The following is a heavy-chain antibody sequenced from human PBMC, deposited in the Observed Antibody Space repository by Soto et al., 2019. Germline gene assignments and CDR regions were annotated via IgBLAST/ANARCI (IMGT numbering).Heavy chain of an antibody. CDR3: AKDWGDYVYWTFDL. Sequence: EVQLLESGGGLVQPGGSLRLSWAAAGFTLSSYAMSWVRHSSGKGLEWVSAISGSGGSTYYADSVKGRFTISRDNSKNTLYLQMNSLRAEDTAVYYCAKDWGDYVYWTFDLWGRGPLVTVSS. CDR2: ISGSGGST. J-gene: IGHJ2*01. CDR1: GFTLSSYA. D-gene: IGHD4-17*01. V-gene: IGHV3-23*01.